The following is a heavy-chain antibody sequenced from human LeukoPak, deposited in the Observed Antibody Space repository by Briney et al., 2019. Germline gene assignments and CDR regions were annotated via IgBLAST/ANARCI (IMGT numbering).Heavy chain of an antibody. CDR3: ARALYASSSWHTFDI. Sequence: SGGSLRLSCAASGFTFSSYAMSWVRQAPGKGLEWVSAISGSGGSTYHADSVKGRFTISRDNSKNMLYLQMNSLRAEDTAFYYCARALYASSSWHTFDIWGQGTMVTVSS. D-gene: IGHD6-13*01. CDR1: GFTFSSYA. CDR2: ISGSGGST. J-gene: IGHJ3*02. V-gene: IGHV3-23*01.